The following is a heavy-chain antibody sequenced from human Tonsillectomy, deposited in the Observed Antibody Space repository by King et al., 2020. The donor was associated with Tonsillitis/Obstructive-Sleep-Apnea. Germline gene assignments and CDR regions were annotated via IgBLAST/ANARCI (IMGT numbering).Heavy chain of an antibody. V-gene: IGHV3-48*02. Sequence: VQLVQSGGGLVQPWGSLRLSFAASAFTFRSYRRNWVRQDPGEGRAGVSYIRIRSSTIYHPHSVKGRFTISRDNAKNSLYLQMNSLRDEDTAVYYCARDAVDYSNDYWGQGTLVTVSS. CDR1: AFTFRSYR. D-gene: IGHD4-11*01. J-gene: IGHJ4*02. CDR2: IRIRSSTI. CDR3: ARDAVDYSNDY.